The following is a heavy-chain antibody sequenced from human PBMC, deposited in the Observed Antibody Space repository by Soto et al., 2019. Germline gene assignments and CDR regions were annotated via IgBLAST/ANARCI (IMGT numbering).Heavy chain of an antibody. D-gene: IGHD6-6*01. V-gene: IGHV4-59*08. CDR1: GGSISSYY. J-gene: IGHJ6*03. Sequence: SETLSLTCTVSGGSISSYYWSWIRQPPGKGMEWIRYIYYSGSTNYNPSLKSRVTISVVTSKMQFSLKLSSVTAAVTAVYYCARRGSHYYYYMAVWGKGTTVTVSS. CDR2: IYYSGST. CDR3: ARRGSHYYYYMAV.